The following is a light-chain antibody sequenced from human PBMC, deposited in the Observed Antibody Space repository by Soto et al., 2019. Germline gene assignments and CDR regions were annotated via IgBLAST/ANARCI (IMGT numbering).Light chain of an antibody. Sequence: EVVLTQSPDTLSLSPGETATLSCRASQSVSSYLAWYQQKPGQAPRLLIYGASSRATGIPDRFSGSGSGTDFTLTISRLEPEDFAVYYCQQYGSSRTFGQGTKVDI. CDR2: GAS. CDR1: QSVSSY. V-gene: IGKV3-20*01. J-gene: IGKJ1*01. CDR3: QQYGSSRT.